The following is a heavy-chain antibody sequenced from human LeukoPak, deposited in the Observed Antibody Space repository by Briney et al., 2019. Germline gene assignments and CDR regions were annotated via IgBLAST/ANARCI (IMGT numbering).Heavy chain of an antibody. CDR3: AKGEYVWGSYRPTTPFDY. CDR2: ISGSGGST. J-gene: IGHJ4*02. Sequence: GGSLRLSCAASGCTFSSYAMSWVRQAPGKGLEWVSAISGSGGSTYYADSVKGRFTISRDNSKNTLYLQMNSLRAEDTAVYYCAKGEYVWGSYRPTTPFDYWGQGTLVTVSS. D-gene: IGHD3-16*02. V-gene: IGHV3-23*01. CDR1: GCTFSSYA.